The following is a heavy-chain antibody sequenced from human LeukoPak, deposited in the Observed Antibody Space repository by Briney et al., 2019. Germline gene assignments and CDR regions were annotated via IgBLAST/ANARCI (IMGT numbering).Heavy chain of an antibody. J-gene: IGHJ4*02. D-gene: IGHD6-19*01. V-gene: IGHV4-31*03. Sequence: SETLSLTCTVSGGSISSGGYYWSWIRQHPGKGLEWIGYIYYSGSTYYNPSLKSRVTISVDTSKNQFSLKLSSVTAADTAVHYCARAPWGSGFPFDYWGQGTLVTVSS. CDR3: ARAPWGSGFPFDY. CDR1: GGSISSGGYY. CDR2: IYYSGST.